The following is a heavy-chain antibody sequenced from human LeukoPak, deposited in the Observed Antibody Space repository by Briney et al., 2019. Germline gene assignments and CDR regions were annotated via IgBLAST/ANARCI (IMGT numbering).Heavy chain of an antibody. CDR1: GFTFSSYA. D-gene: IGHD6-13*01. V-gene: IGHV3-23*01. CDR3: AKDQSSSWYWDY. Sequence: GGSLRLSCAASGFTFSSYAMSWVRQAPGKGLEWVSAISGSGGSTYYADSVKGRFTISRDNSKNTLFLQMNSLRAEETAVYYCAKDQSSSWYWDYWGQGTLVTVSS. CDR2: ISGSGGST. J-gene: IGHJ4*02.